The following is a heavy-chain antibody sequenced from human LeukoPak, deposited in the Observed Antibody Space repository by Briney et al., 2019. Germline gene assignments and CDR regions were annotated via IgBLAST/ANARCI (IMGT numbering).Heavy chain of an antibody. CDR2: IYYSGST. CDR1: GGSISSYY. D-gene: IGHD4/OR15-4a*01. V-gene: IGHV4-59*12. Sequence: SETLSLTCTVSGGSISSYYWSWIRQPPGKGLEWIGYIYYSGSTNYNPSLKSRVTISVDTSKNQFSLKLSSVTAADTAVYYCARGLMVVKGAFDIWGQGTMVTVSS. CDR3: ARGLMVVKGAFDI. J-gene: IGHJ3*02.